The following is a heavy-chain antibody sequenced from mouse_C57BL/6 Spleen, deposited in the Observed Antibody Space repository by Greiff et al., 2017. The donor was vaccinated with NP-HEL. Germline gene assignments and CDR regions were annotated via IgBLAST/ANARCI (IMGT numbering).Heavy chain of an antibody. V-gene: IGHV1-61*01. Sequence: VQLQQSGAELVRPGSSVKLSCKASGYTFTSYWMDWVKQRPGQGLEWIGNIYPSDSETHYNQKFKDKATLTVDKSSSTAYMQLSSLTSEDSAVYYCARGGLDDYDGKVYWGQGTTLTVSS. D-gene: IGHD2-4*01. CDR2: IYPSDSET. CDR1: GYTFTSYW. CDR3: ARGGLDDYDGKVY. J-gene: IGHJ2*01.